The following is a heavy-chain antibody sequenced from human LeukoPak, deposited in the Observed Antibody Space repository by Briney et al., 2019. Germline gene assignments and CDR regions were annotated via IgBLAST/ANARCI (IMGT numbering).Heavy chain of an antibody. CDR3: ARRGEIVVDPYFDY. D-gene: IGHD2-15*01. J-gene: IGHJ4*02. Sequence: PSETLSLTCTVSGGSISSSSYYWGWIRQPPGKGLEWIGSIYYSGSTYYNPSLKSRVTISVDTSKNQFSLKLSSVTAADTAVYYCARRGEIVVDPYFDYWGQGTLVTVSS. V-gene: IGHV4-39*01. CDR2: IYYSGST. CDR1: GGSISSSSYY.